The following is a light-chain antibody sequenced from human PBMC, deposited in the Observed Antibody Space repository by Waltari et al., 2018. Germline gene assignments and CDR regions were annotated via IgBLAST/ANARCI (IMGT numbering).Light chain of an antibody. Sequence: QSALTQPASVSGSPGQSIPISCPGTSGDVGGYTYVSWYQQHPGKAPKLMIYDVSKRPSGVSNRFSGSKSGNTASLTISGLQAEDEADYYCSSYTSSSWVFGGGTKLTVL. CDR1: SGDVGGYTY. J-gene: IGLJ3*02. CDR3: SSYTSSSWV. V-gene: IGLV2-14*01. CDR2: DVS.